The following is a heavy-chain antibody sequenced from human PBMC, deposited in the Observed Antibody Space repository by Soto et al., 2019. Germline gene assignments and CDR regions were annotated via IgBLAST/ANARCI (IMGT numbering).Heavy chain of an antibody. D-gene: IGHD1-1*01. J-gene: IGHJ6*02. CDR1: GFSLSTSGVG. Sequence: QITLKESGPTLVKPTQTLTLTCTFSGFSLSTSGVGVGWIRQPPGKALEWLALIYWDDGKRYSPSLKSRLTITKDTSKNQVVPTMTNMDPVDTATYYCAHARQPYYYYGMDIRGQWTRVSVAS. CDR2: IYWDDGK. CDR3: AHARQPYYYYGMDI. V-gene: IGHV2-5*02.